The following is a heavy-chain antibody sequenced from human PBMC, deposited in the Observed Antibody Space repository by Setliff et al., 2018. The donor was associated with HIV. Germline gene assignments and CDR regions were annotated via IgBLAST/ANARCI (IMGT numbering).Heavy chain of an antibody. CDR3: ARAPSSYDFWSGYYYYYMDV. CDR2: IYSAGST. Sequence: PGGSLRLSCAASGFTVSNTYMSWVRQAPGEGLEWVSIIYSAGSTYYAGSVEGRFTVSIDNSNNTLYLQMNSLRPEDTAVYYCARAPSSYDFWSGYYYYYMDVWGKGTTVTV. J-gene: IGHJ6*03. V-gene: IGHV3-66*02. D-gene: IGHD3-3*01. CDR1: GFTVSNTY.